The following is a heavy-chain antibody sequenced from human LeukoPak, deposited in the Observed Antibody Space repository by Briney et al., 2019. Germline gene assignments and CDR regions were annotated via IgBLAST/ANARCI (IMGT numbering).Heavy chain of an antibody. Sequence: SQTLSLTCALSGDSVSSTSAASNWIRQSPSRGLEWLGRTYYRSKWYKDYAVSVKSRITINPDTSKNQFSLQMNSVTPEDTAVYYCARGGITAAGILDYWGQGTLVTVSS. CDR1: GDSVSSTSAA. CDR2: TYYRSKWYK. CDR3: ARGGITAAGILDY. J-gene: IGHJ4*02. V-gene: IGHV6-1*01. D-gene: IGHD6-13*01.